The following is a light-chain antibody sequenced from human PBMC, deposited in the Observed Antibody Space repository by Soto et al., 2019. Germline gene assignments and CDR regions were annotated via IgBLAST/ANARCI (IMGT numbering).Light chain of an antibody. Sequence: QSALTQPASVSGSPGQSITLSCTGTSSDIGNYNYVAWYQQHPGKAPKLIIYEVSDRPSGVSNRFSGSKSCNTASLTISGLQAEDEADYYCSSYTSRSTPYVFGTGTKVTVL. CDR3: SSYTSRSTPYV. J-gene: IGLJ1*01. V-gene: IGLV2-14*01. CDR1: SSDIGNYNY. CDR2: EVS.